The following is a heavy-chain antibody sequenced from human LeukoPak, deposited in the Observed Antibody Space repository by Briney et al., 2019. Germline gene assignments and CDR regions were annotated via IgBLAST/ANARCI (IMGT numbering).Heavy chain of an antibody. J-gene: IGHJ6*03. Sequence: SETLSLTCTVSGGPISSYYWSWIRQPAGKGLEWIGRIYTSGGTNYNPSLKSRVTMSVDTSKNQFSLKLSSVTAADTAVYYCARVSHYYDSSGYYYYYMDVWGKGTTVTVSS. V-gene: IGHV4-4*07. CDR2: IYTSGGT. CDR3: ARVSHYYDSSGYYYYYMDV. D-gene: IGHD3-22*01. CDR1: GGPISSYY.